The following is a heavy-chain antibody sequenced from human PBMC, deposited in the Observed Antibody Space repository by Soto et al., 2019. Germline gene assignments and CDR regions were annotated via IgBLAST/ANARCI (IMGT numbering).Heavy chain of an antibody. V-gene: IGHV3-23*01. CDR2: MSGSRGRT. D-gene: IGHD2-2*01. CDR3: ANTLWYQLPSVCGDAFDI. Sequence: EVQLLESGGDLVQPGGSLRLSCEASGFTFRSYTMSWVRQAPGKGPEWVSSMSGSRGRTYYADSVKGRFTISRDNSKNTLYLQMNSLRAEDTAVYYCANTLWYQLPSVCGDAFDIWGQGTVVTVSS. CDR1: GFTFRSYT. J-gene: IGHJ3*02.